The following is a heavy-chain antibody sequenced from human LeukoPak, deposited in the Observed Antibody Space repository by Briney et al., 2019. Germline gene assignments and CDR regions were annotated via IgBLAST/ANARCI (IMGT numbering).Heavy chain of an antibody. CDR1: GGSISSSTDY. CDR3: ARTPEVVGWFDP. J-gene: IGHJ5*02. V-gene: IGHV4-39*01. CDR2: IYYSGST. Sequence: SETLSPTCTVSGGSISSSTDYWGWIRQPPGKGLEWIGSIYYSGSTYYNPSLKSRVTMSVDTPKNQFSLKMSSVTAADTAVYYCARTPEVVGWFDPWGQGTLVTVSS.